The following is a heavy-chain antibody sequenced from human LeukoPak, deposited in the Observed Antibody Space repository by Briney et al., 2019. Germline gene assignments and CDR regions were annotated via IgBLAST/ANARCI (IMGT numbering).Heavy chain of an antibody. CDR3: AKDRWFGERYFDY. V-gene: IGHV3-30*18. Sequence: GGSLRLSCAASGFTFSSYAMSWVRQAPGKGLEWVAVISYDGSNKYYADSVKGRFTISRDNSKNTLYLQMNSLRAEDTAVYYCAKDRWFGERYFDYWGQGTLVTVSS. CDR1: GFTFSSYA. D-gene: IGHD3-10*01. J-gene: IGHJ4*02. CDR2: ISYDGSNK.